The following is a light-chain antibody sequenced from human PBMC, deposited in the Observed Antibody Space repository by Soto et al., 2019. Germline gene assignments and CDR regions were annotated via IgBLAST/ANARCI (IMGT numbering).Light chain of an antibody. Sequence: DIQMTQSPSSLSASVGDTVTVTCRVGQSVVTYLNWYQQKPGKAPELLIYGASSLQSGVPSRFSGSGSRSDFTLTIKGLQPEDFATYYCQQSYISPYTFGQGTKVDIK. J-gene: IGKJ2*01. V-gene: IGKV1-39*01. CDR1: QSVVTY. CDR3: QQSYISPYT. CDR2: GAS.